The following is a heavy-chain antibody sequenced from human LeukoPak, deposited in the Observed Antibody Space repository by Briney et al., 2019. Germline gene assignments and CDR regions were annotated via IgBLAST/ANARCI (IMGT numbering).Heavy chain of an antibody. CDR2: INPNSGGT. CDR3: ARGRVYSSSWFDP. V-gene: IGHV1-2*02. D-gene: IGHD6-13*01. J-gene: IGHJ5*02. Sequence: ASVNVSCKASGYTFTGYYMHWVRQAPGQGLEWMGWINPNSGGTNYAQKFQGRVTMTRDTSISTAYMELSRLRSDDTAVYYCARGRVYSSSWFDPWGQGTLVTVSS. CDR1: GYTFTGYY.